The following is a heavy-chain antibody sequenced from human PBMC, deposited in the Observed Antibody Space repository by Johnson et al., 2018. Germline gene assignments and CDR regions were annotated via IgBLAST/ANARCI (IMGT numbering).Heavy chain of an antibody. Sequence: VQLVESGGGLVQPGKSLRLSCAASGFTFSSYDMHWVRQAPGKGLEWVAVISYDGSNTYYADSVKGRFVISRDNSKSTLYLQVNSVRAEDTALYYCAKRGRHQLWFLEGVSDGLDGWVQGPMVIVSS. V-gene: IGHV3-30*18. CDR3: AKRGRHQLWFLEGVSDGLDG. CDR1: GFTFSSYD. J-gene: IGHJ3*01. CDR2: ISYDGSNT. D-gene: IGHD5-18*01.